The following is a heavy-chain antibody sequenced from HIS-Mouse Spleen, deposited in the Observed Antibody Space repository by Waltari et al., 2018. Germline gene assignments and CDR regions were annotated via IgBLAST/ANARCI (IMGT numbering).Heavy chain of an antibody. Sequence: QVQLQQWGAGLLKPSETLSLTCAVYGGSFSGYYWSWIRQPPGKGLEWIGEINHSGSTHYNPSLKSRVTISVDTSKNQFSLKLSSVTAADTAVYYCARALVLGGDYFDYWGQGTLVTVSS. J-gene: IGHJ4*02. CDR1: GGSFSGYY. CDR2: INHSGST. D-gene: IGHD2-21*01. V-gene: IGHV4-34*01. CDR3: ARALVLGGDYFDY.